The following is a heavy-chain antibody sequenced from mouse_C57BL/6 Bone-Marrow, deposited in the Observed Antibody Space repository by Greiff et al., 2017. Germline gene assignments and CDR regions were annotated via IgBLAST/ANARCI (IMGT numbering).Heavy chain of an antibody. V-gene: IGHV1-82*01. CDR3: AKGLRRFAY. D-gene: IGHD2-4*01. CDR2: IYPGDGDT. Sequence: QVQLQQSGPELVKPGASVKISCKASGYAFSSSWMNWVKQRPGKGLEWIGRIYPGDGDTNYNGKFKGKATLTADKSSSTAYMQLSSLTSDDSAVYFCAKGLRRFAYWGQGTLVTVSA. J-gene: IGHJ3*01. CDR1: GYAFSSSW.